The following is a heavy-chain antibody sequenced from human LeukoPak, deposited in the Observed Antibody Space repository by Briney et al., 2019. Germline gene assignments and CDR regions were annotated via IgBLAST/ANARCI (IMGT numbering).Heavy chain of an antibody. CDR2: ITRTGDI. J-gene: IGHJ4*02. CDR3: ARLVCGGGDCPSHFDY. D-gene: IGHD2-21*02. CDR1: GGSFSGYY. Sequence: SETLSLTCTVYGGSFSGYYWSWLRQPPGEGLEWLGEITRTGDINYSPSLTSRVTMSLDTSKNQFSLKLSSVTAADTAIYSCARLVCGGGDCPSHFDYWAQGILVTVSS. V-gene: IGHV4-34*01.